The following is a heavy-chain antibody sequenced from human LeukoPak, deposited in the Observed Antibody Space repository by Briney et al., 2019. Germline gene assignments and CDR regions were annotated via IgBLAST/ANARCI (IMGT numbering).Heavy chain of an antibody. CDR3: AKAHIVVVTAILYFDY. D-gene: IGHD2-21*02. CDR2: ISGSGGST. CDR1: GFTISNYW. Sequence: HSGGSLRLSCAASGFTISNYWMSWVRQAPGKGLEWVSAISGSGGSTYYADSVKGRFTISRDNSKNTLYLQMNSLRAEDTAVYYCAKAHIVVVTAILYFDYWGQGTLVTVSS. V-gene: IGHV3-23*01. J-gene: IGHJ4*02.